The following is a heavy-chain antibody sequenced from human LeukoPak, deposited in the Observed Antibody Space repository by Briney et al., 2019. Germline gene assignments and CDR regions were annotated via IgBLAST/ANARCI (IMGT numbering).Heavy chain of an antibody. V-gene: IGHV1-2*02. CDR1: GYTFTIYY. CDR3: ARDQVNDAFDV. J-gene: IGHJ3*01. Sequence: ASVKVSCKASGYTFTIYYMHWVRQAPGQGLEWVGWINPNGGGTHYAQKFQGRVTMTRDTSIGTAYMELSRLRSDDTAVYYCARDQVNDAFDVWGQGTMVTVSS. CDR2: INPNGGGT.